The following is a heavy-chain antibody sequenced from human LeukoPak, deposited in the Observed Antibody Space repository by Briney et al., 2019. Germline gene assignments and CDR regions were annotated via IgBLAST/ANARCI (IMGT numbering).Heavy chain of an antibody. D-gene: IGHD4-17*01. Sequence: VASVKVSCKASGGTFTSYAINWVRQAPGQGLEWMGGIIPFLDTRKYAQQFQGRVTITADKSTGTADMELRSLRSEDTAVYYCARHPDFGDYYRGLRAFDIWGQGTMITVSS. CDR1: GGTFTSYA. V-gene: IGHV1-69*06. J-gene: IGHJ3*02. CDR3: ARHPDFGDYYRGLRAFDI. CDR2: IIPFLDTR.